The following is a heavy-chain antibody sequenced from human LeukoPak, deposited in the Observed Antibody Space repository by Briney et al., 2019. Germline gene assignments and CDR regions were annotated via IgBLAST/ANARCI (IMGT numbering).Heavy chain of an antibody. V-gene: IGHV4-59*01. CDR2: IYYSGST. Sequence: SETLSLTGTVSGGSISSYYWSWIRQPPGKGLEWIGYIYYSGSTNYNPSLKSRVTISVDTSKNQFSLKLSSVTAADTAVYYCARAYYYDSSGDAFDIWGQGTMVTVSS. CDR3: ARAYYYDSSGDAFDI. J-gene: IGHJ3*02. CDR1: GGSISSYY. D-gene: IGHD3-22*01.